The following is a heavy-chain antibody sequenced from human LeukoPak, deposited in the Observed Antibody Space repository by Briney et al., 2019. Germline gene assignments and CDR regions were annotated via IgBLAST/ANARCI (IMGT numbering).Heavy chain of an antibody. V-gene: IGHV4-59*01. J-gene: IGHJ4*02. D-gene: IGHD3-3*01. CDR3: ARTDDPYFDY. CDR2: IYYSGST. Sequence: SETLSLTCTVSGGSISSYYWSWIQQPPGKGLEWIGYIYYSGSTNYNPSLKSRVTISVDTSKNQFSLKLSSVTAADTAVYYCARTDDPYFDYWGQGTLVTVSS. CDR1: GGSISSYY.